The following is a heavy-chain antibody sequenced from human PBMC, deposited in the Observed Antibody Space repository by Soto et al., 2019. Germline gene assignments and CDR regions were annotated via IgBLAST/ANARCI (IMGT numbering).Heavy chain of an antibody. V-gene: IGHV1-46*01. J-gene: IGHJ4*02. CDR3: ARSAPYDY. CDR1: GYTFTNYY. CDR2: INPNGGST. Sequence: QVQLMQSGAEVKKPGASVRVSCKASGYTFTNYYVHWVRQAHGQGLEWMGFINPNGGSTTYAQKCQGSFTVTTDTSTRTVYMQLSSLRSEDTAVFYCARSAPYDYWGQGTLVTVSS.